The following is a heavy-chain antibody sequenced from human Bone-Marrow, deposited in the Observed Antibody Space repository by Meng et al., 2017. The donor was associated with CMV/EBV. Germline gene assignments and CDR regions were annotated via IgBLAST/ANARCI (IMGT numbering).Heavy chain of an antibody. D-gene: IGHD3-9*01. V-gene: IGHV3-66*02. J-gene: IGHJ4*02. CDR1: GLTVSSNF. Sequence: GGSLRLSCAASGLTVSSNFMTWVRQAPGKGLEWVSVILGGGGTNYADSVKGRFAISRDKSTNTLYLQMNNLGPEDSAVYYCATSPLDWVPVRLDDWGQGTLVTVSS. CDR2: ILGGGGT. CDR3: ATSPLDWVPVRLDD.